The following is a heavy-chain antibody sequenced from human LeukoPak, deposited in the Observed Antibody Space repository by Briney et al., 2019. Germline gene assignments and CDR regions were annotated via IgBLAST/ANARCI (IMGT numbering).Heavy chain of an antibody. J-gene: IGHJ4*02. CDR3: GRHAYGGSPPVY. D-gene: IGHD4-23*01. CDR2: IYVSGTT. V-gene: IGHV3-53*01. Sequence: GGSLRLSCAASGFTVRDSYMSWVRQAPGKRLEWVSFIYVSGTTFYAASVKGRFTISRDNSENTVYIQMNSLRAEDTALYYCGRHAYGGSPPVYWGQGTLVTVSS. CDR1: GFTVRDSY.